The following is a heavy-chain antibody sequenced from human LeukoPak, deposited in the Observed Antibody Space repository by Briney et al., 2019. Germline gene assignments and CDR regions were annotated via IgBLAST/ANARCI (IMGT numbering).Heavy chain of an antibody. CDR3: AKGGASGSYYTASYYYAMDV. Sequence: GGSLRLSCAASGFTFSTYAMSWVRQAPGKGLEWVSAISGSGGSTYYADPVKGRFTISRDNSKNTLYLQMHSLRAEDTALYYCAKGGASGSYYTASYYYAMDVWGQGTTVTVSS. D-gene: IGHD3-10*01. V-gene: IGHV3-23*01. CDR1: GFTFSTYA. CDR2: ISGSGGST. J-gene: IGHJ6*02.